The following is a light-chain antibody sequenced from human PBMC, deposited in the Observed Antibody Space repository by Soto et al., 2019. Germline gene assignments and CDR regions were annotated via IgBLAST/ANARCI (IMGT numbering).Light chain of an antibody. CDR3: NSHAGTTSFWL. CDR1: SSDVGAYNY. CDR2: EVS. Sequence: QSALTQPASVSGSPGQSITISCTGTSSDVGAYNYVSWYQQHPGKAPKLIIYEVSNRPSGVSNRFSGSKSGDTASLTISGLQAEDEADYYCNSHAGTTSFWLFGGGTKLTVL. J-gene: IGLJ3*02. V-gene: IGLV2-14*01.